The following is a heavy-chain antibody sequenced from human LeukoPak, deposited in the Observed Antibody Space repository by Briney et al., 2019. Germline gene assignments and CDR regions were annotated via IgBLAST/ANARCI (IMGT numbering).Heavy chain of an antibody. CDR2: INHSGST. V-gene: IGHV4-34*01. J-gene: IGHJ4*02. Sequence: PSETLSLTCAVYGGSFSGYYWSGIRQPPGKGLEWIGEINHSGSTNYNPSLKSRVTISVDTSKNQFSLKLSSVTAADTAVYYCARRTTVGGPSLGYWGQGTLVTVSS. CDR3: ARRTTVGGPSLGY. CDR1: GGSFSGYY. D-gene: IGHD4-23*01.